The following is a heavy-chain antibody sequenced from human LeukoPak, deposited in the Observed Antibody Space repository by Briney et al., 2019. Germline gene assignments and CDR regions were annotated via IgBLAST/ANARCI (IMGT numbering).Heavy chain of an antibody. J-gene: IGHJ4*02. CDR1: GFTFSSYA. Sequence: GSLRLSCAASGFTFSSYAMSWVRQAPGKGLEWVSAISGSGGSTYYADSVKGRFTISRDNSKNTLYLLMNSLRAEDTAVYYCAKAERSPQSYFDYWGQGTLVTVSS. CDR2: ISGSGGST. CDR3: AKAERSPQSYFDY. V-gene: IGHV3-23*01.